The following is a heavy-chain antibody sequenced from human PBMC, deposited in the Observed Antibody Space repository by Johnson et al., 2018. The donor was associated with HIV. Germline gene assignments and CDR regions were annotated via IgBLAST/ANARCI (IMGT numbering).Heavy chain of an antibody. D-gene: IGHD4-11*01. Sequence: VQLVESGGGLVKPGGSLRLSCAASGFTFSSYDMHWVRQATGKGLEWVSAIGTAGDTYYPGSVKGRFTISRENAKNSLYLQMNSLRVGDTAVYYCARSPLYDTTVFDIWGQGTRVTVSS. CDR2: IGTAGDT. CDR1: GFTFSSYD. CDR3: ARSPLYDTTVFDI. J-gene: IGHJ3*02. V-gene: IGHV3-13*01.